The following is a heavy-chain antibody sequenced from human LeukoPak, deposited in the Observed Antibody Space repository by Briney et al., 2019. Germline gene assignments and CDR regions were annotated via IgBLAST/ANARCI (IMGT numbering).Heavy chain of an antibody. J-gene: IGHJ3*02. CDR2: IWYDGSNK. Sequence: GGSLRLSCAASGFTFSSYGMHWVRQAPGKGLEWVAVIWYDGSNKYYADSVKGRFTISRDNSKNTLYLQMNSLRAEDTAVYYCTIAVDAFDIWGQGTMVTVSS. CDR3: TIAVDAFDI. CDR1: GFTFSSYG. V-gene: IGHV3-33*01.